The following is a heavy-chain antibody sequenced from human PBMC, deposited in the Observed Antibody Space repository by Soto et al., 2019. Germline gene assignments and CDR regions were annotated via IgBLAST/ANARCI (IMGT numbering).Heavy chain of an antibody. V-gene: IGHV4-31*03. CDR1: GGSISSGGYY. D-gene: IGHD6-13*01. Sequence: TLSLTCTVSGGSISSGGYYWSWIRQHPGKGLEWIGYIYYSGSTYYDPSLKSRVTISVDTSKNQFSLKLSSVTAADTAVYYCAREGSAAGDYFDYWGQGTLVTVSS. CDR2: IYYSGST. CDR3: AREGSAAGDYFDY. J-gene: IGHJ4*02.